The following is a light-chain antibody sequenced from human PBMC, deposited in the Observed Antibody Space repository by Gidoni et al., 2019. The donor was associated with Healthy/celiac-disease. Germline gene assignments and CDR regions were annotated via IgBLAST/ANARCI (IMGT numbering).Light chain of an antibody. V-gene: IGKV1-5*03. CDR2: KAS. CDR3: QQYNSYSRT. CDR1: QSISSW. J-gene: IGKJ1*01. Sequence: DIQMTQSPSTLSASVGDRVTITCRASQSISSWWAWYQQKPGKAPKLLIYKASSLESGVPSRFSGSGSGTEFTLTISSLQPADFATYYCQQYNSYSRTFXPXTKVEIK.